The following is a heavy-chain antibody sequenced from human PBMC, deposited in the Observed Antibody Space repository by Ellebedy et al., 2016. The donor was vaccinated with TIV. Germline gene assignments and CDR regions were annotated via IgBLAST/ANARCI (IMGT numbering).Heavy chain of an antibody. J-gene: IGHJ4*02. CDR1: GFTFSNAW. D-gene: IGHD5-18*01. CDR3: TTVYRYNYDSV. Sequence: GGSLRLSCAASGFTFSNAWMYWVRQAPGKGLELVGRIKSKTDGGAADYAAPVKGRFTISRDDSKNTLYLQMNSLKTEDTAVYFCTTVYRYNYDSVWGQGTLVTVSS. V-gene: IGHV3-15*01. CDR2: IKSKTDGGAA.